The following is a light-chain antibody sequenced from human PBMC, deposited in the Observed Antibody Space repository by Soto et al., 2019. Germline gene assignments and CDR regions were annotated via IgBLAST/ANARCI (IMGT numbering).Light chain of an antibody. CDR2: DSN. CDR1: SSNIGNNY. J-gene: IGLJ2*01. V-gene: IGLV1-51*01. CDR3: EAWDDSLTTVL. Sequence: QSVLTQPPSVSAAPGQKVTISCSGSSSNIGNNYVSWYQQVPGTAPKLLIFDSNKRPSVIPDRFSGSKSGTSATLGITGLQTGDEADYYCEAWDDSLTTVLFGGGTKVTVL.